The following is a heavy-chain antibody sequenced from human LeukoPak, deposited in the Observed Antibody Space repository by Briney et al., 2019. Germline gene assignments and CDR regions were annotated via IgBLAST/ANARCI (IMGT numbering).Heavy chain of an antibody. D-gene: IGHD2-2*02. J-gene: IGHJ6*03. CDR2: IYYSGST. CDR3: ARAFAVPAAIPGDYYYYMDI. V-gene: IGHV4-39*07. CDR1: GGSISSSSYY. Sequence: PETLSLTCTVSGGSISSSSYYWGWIRQPPGKGLEWIGSIYYSGSTYYNPSLKSRVTISVDTSKNQFSLKLSSVTAADTAVYYCARAFAVPAAIPGDYYYYMDIWGKGTTVTVSS.